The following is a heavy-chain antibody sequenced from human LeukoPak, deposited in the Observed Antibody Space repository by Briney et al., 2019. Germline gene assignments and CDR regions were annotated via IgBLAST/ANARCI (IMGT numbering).Heavy chain of an antibody. CDR3: ARHGNTKYYDILTDRLNWFDP. Sequence: SETLSLTCTVSGGSISSYYWGWIRQPPGKGLEWIGSIYYSGSTYYNPSLKSRVTISVDTSKNQFSLKLSSVTAADTAVYYCARHGNTKYYDILTDRLNWFDPWGQGTLVTVSS. D-gene: IGHD3-9*01. CDR1: GGSISSYY. CDR2: IYYSGST. V-gene: IGHV4-39*01. J-gene: IGHJ5*02.